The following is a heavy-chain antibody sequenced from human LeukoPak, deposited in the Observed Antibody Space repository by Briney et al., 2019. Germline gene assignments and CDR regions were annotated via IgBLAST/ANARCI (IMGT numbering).Heavy chain of an antibody. CDR1: GFTFRSYA. V-gene: IGHV3-30-3*01. CDR2: ISYDGTNK. J-gene: IGHJ4*02. Sequence: GRSLRLPCAASGFTFRSYAMHWVRQAPGKGLEWVAGISYDGTNKYYADSVKGRFTISRDNSKNTLYLQMNSLRTEDTDVYYCARESPACGEDCYFDYWGQGTLVTVSS. CDR3: ARESPACGEDCYFDY. D-gene: IGHD2-21*02.